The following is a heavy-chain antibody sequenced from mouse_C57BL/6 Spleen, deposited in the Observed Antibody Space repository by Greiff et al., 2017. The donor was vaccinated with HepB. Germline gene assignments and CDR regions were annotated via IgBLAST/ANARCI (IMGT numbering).Heavy chain of an antibody. D-gene: IGHD2-12*01. CDR1: GFTFSSYA. Sequence: EVKLMESGGGLVKPGGSLKLSCAASGFTFSSYAMSWVRQTPEKRLEWVATISDGGSYTYYPDNVKGRFTISRDNAKNNLYLQMSHLKSEDTAMYYCARAPYYRGAMDYWGQGTSVTVSS. J-gene: IGHJ4*01. CDR3: ARAPYYRGAMDY. V-gene: IGHV5-4*03. CDR2: ISDGGSYT.